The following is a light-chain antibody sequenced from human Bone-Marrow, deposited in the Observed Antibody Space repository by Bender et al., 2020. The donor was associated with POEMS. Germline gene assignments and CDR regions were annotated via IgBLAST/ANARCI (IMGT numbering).Light chain of an antibody. V-gene: IGLV2-11*01. Sequence: QSALTQPRSVSGSPGQSVTISCTGSSGDIGDNDYVSWYQRHPGKAPKLMIHDVTERPSGVPDRFSASKSGNTASLTISGLQAEDEADYYCSSYTSSSTLVFGGGTKLTVL. CDR1: SGDIGDNDY. CDR2: DVT. J-gene: IGLJ3*02. CDR3: SSYTSSSTLV.